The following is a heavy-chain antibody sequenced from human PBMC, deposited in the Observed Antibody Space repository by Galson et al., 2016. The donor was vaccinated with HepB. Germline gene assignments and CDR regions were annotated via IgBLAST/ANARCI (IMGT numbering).Heavy chain of an antibody. V-gene: IGHV3-7*03. Sequence: SLRLSCAASGFTFSAYWMTWVRQAPGKGLEWVANIKEDGSEKYYVDPVKGRFTISRDNSKNTVYLYMSDLSAGDTAVYYCGKHGGFDYWGQGARVTVSS. CDR2: IKEDGSEK. D-gene: IGHD3-16*01. J-gene: IGHJ4*02. CDR3: GKHGGFDY. CDR1: GFTFSAYW.